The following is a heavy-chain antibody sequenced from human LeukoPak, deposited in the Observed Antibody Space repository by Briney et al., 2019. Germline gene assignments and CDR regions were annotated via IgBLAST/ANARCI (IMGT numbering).Heavy chain of an antibody. CDR2: IYYSGST. J-gene: IGHJ5*02. CDR1: GGSISSSNYY. Sequence: PSETLSLTCTVSGGSISSSNYYWGWIRQPPGKGLEWIGSIYYSGSTCYSPSLKSRVTISVDTSKNQFSLKLSPVTAADTAVYYCAAYYSGSYKSRFDPWGQGTLVTVSS. CDR3: AAYYSGSYKSRFDP. D-gene: IGHD1-26*01. V-gene: IGHV4-39*07.